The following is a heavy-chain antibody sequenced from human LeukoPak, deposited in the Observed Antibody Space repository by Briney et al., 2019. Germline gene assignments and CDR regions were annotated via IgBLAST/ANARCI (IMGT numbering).Heavy chain of an antibody. CDR2: MSEDGRT. J-gene: IGHJ5*02. D-gene: IGHD2-21*02. V-gene: IGHV3-23*01. Sequence: GGSLRLSCEASGFTLSSYVMIWVRRAPGRGLQWVSVMSEDGRTYYADSVKGRFTISRDNSKNTLYLQMNSLRAEDTAVYYCAKDPLRVTAIRNWFDPWGQGTLVTVSS. CDR3: AKDPLRVTAIRNWFDP. CDR1: GFTLSSYV.